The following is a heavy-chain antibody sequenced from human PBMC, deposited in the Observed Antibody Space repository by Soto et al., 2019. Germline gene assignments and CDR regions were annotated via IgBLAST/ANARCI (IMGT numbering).Heavy chain of an antibody. CDR1: GYTFTSYY. V-gene: IGHV1-46*01. J-gene: IGHJ6*02. CDR2: INPSGGST. Sequence: AASVKVSCKAPGYTFTSYYMHWVRQAPGQGLEWMGIINPSGGSTSYAQKFQGRVTMTRDTSTSTVYMELSSLRSEDTAVYYCARDLTIFRVVNLYYYYGMDVWGQGTTVTVSS. D-gene: IGHD3-3*01. CDR3: ARDLTIFRVVNLYYYYGMDV.